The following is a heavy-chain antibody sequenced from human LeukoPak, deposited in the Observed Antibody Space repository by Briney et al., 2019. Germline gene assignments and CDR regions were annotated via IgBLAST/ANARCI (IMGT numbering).Heavy chain of an antibody. D-gene: IGHD6-19*01. CDR1: GFTFSSYW. CDR2: INSDGSST. CDR3: ARDRGSSGWYTHYYYYYYMDV. V-gene: IGHV3-74*01. J-gene: IGHJ6*03. Sequence: GGSLRLSCAASGFTFSSYWMHWVRQAPGKGLVWVSRINSDGSSTSYADSVEGRFTISRDNAKNTLYLQMNSLRAEDTAVYYCARDRGSSGWYTHYYYYYYMDVWGKGTTVTVSS.